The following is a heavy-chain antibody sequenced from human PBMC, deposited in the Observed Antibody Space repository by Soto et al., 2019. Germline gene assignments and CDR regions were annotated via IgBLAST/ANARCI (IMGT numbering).Heavy chain of an antibody. J-gene: IGHJ6*02. CDR1: GFTFSSYA. CDR2: ISGSGDST. Sequence: GSVRLSCAASGFTFSSYAMSWVRQAPGKGLEWVSVISGSGDSTYYADSVKGRFTISRDNSRNTLYLQMNSLRAEDTAVYYCAKHSSSSGSYYFYIMDVWGQGTSVTVSS. V-gene: IGHV3-23*01. D-gene: IGHD6-6*01. CDR3: AKHSSSSGSYYFYIMDV.